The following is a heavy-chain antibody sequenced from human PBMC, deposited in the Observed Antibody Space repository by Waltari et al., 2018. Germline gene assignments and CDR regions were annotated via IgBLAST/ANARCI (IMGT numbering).Heavy chain of an antibody. CDR3: ARGLSIAAQEPHPNWFDP. J-gene: IGHJ5*02. CDR1: GGSFSGYY. V-gene: IGHV4-34*01. Sequence: QVQLQQWGAGLLKPSETLSLTCAVYGGSFSGYYWSWIRKPPGKGLEWIGEINHSGSTNYNPSLKSRVTISVDTSKNQFSLKLSSVTAADTAVYYCARGLSIAAQEPHPNWFDPWGQGTLVTVSS. D-gene: IGHD6-6*01. CDR2: INHSGST.